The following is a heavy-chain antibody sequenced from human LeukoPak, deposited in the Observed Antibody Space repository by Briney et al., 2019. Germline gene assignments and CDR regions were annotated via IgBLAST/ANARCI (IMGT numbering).Heavy chain of an antibody. V-gene: IGHV5-51*01. J-gene: IGHJ4*02. D-gene: IGHD3-9*01. Sequence: GESLKFSCKGSGYSFTSYWIGWVRQMPGKGLEWMGIIYPGDSDTRYSPSFQGQVTISADKSISNAYLQWSSLKASDTAMYYCARHSEQLGYYDILTGYYIDYWGQGTLVTVSS. CDR1: GYSFTSYW. CDR2: IYPGDSDT. CDR3: ARHSEQLGYYDILTGYYIDY.